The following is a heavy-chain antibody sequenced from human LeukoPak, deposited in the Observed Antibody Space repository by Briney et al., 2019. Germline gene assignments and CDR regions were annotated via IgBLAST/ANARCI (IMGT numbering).Heavy chain of an antibody. CDR2: IYYSGST. V-gene: IGHV4-59*08. Sequence: PSETLSLTCTVSGGSISSYYWSWIRQPPGKGLEWIGYIYYSGSTNYNPSLKSRVTISVDTSKNQFSLKLSSVTAADTAVYYCARHDPSGGYSYGFRAFFDYWGQGTLVTVSS. D-gene: IGHD5-18*01. CDR1: GGSISSYY. J-gene: IGHJ4*02. CDR3: ARHDPSGGYSYGFRAFFDY.